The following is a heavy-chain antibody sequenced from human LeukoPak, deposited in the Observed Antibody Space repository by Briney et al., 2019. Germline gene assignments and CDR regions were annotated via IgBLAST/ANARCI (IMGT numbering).Heavy chain of an antibody. D-gene: IGHD6-19*01. J-gene: IGHJ5*02. V-gene: IGHV4-61*08. CDR3: ARVGFGIAVAGTPNWFDR. CDR2: IYYSGST. Sequence: SETLSLTCTVSGGSISSGDNYWSWNPQPPGKGLEWIGYIYYSGSTNYNPSLKSRVTISVDTSKNQFSLKLSSVTAADTAVYYCARVGFGIAVAGTPNWFDRWGQGTLVTVSS. CDR1: GGSISSGDNY.